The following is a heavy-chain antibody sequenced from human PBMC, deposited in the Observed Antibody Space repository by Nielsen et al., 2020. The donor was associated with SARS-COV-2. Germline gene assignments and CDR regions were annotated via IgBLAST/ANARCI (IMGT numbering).Heavy chain of an antibody. CDR3: AKDRDSSSSGALS. CDR2: ISYDGSNK. CDR1: GFTFSSYA. J-gene: IGHJ5*02. D-gene: IGHD6-6*01. Sequence: GESLKISCAASGFTFSSYAMHWVRQAPGKGLEWVAVISYDGSNKYYADSVKGRFTISRDNSKNTLYLQMNSLRAEDTAVYYRAKDRDSSSSGALSWGQGTLVTVSS. V-gene: IGHV3-30-3*01.